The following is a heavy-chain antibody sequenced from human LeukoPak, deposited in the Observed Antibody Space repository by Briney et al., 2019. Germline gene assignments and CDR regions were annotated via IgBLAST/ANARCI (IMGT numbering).Heavy chain of an antibody. J-gene: IGHJ4*02. Sequence: GGSLRLSCAASGFTFSDYGMNWVRQAPGKGLEGVTFIGYDGISNFYADSVKGRFTISRDNSKNTLYLQMNSLRPEDTAVYYCAKGGSSGDHAFDYWGQGTLVTVSS. CDR1: GFTFSDYG. V-gene: IGHV3-30*02. D-gene: IGHD2-21*02. CDR3: AKGGSSGDHAFDY. CDR2: IGYDGISN.